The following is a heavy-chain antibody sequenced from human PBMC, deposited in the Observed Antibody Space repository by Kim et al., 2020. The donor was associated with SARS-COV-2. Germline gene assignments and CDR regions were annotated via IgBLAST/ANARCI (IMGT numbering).Heavy chain of an antibody. D-gene: IGHD2-15*01. V-gene: IGHV3-23*01. Sequence: GGSLRLSCAASGFTFSSCAMSWVRQAPGKGLEWVSVISFSDGTTYYADSVKGRFTVSRDKSKNTLYLQMNSMRVEDTAVYYCAPSKCCSGGSCQFAFDYWGQGTLVTVSS. CDR3: APSKCCSGGSCQFAFDY. J-gene: IGHJ4*02. CDR1: GFTFSSCA. CDR2: ISFSDGTT.